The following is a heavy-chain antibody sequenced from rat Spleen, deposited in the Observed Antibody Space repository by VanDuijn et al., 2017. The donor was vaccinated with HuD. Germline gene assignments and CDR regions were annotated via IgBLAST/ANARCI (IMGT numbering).Heavy chain of an antibody. CDR1: GFTFKDYW. V-gene: IGHV5-31*01. D-gene: IGHD1-11*01. J-gene: IGHJ3*01. CDR2: ISNTGGTT. CDR3: ATRDGGYPG. Sequence: EVQLEESGGGLVQPGRSLKLSCVASGFTFKDYWMTWIRQAPGKGLEWVASISNTGGTTNYPDSVKGRFTISRDNAKSTLYLQMDSLRSEDTATYYCATRDGGYPGWGQGTLVTVSS.